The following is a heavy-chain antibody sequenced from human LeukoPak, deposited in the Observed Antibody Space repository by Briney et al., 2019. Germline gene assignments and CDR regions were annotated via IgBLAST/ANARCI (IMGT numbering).Heavy chain of an antibody. CDR2: ISAYNGNT. D-gene: IGHD3-3*01. J-gene: IGHJ6*03. Sequence: ASVKVSCKASGYTFTSYGISWVRQAPGQGLEWMGWISAYNGNTNYAQKLQGRVTMTTDTSTSTAYMELRSLRSDDTAVYYCARGRRSPLSIFGVVPGYYYYMDVWGKGTTVTVSS. CDR3: ARGRRSPLSIFGVVPGYYYYMDV. CDR1: GYTFTSYG. V-gene: IGHV1-18*01.